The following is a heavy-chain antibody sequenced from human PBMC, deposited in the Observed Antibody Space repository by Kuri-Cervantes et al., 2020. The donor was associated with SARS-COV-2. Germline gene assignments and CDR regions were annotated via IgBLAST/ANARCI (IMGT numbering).Heavy chain of an antibody. CDR3: AKVYYDFWSGYYNYYYYMDV. Sequence: GGSLRLSCAASGFTFDGYAMHWVRQAPGKGLEWVSGISWNSGSIGYADSVKGRFTISRDNSKNTLYLQMNSLRAEDTAVYYCAKVYYDFWSGYYNYYYYMDVWGKGTTVTVSS. CDR1: GFTFDGYA. CDR2: ISWNSGSI. D-gene: IGHD3-3*01. J-gene: IGHJ6*03. V-gene: IGHV3-9*01.